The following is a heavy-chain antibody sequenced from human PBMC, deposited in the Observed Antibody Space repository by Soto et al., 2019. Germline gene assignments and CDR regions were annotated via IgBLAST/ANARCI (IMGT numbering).Heavy chain of an antibody. J-gene: IGHJ4*02. CDR1: GFTFSSYS. CDR3: ARVVQYSSGVIDY. D-gene: IGHD6-19*01. V-gene: IGHV3-21*01. Sequence: EVQLVESGGGLVKPGGSLRLSCAASGFTFSSYSMNWVRQAPGKGLEWVSSISSSSSYIYYADSVKGRFTISRDNAKNSLYLQMNSLRAEDTAVYYCARVVQYSSGVIDYWGQGTLVTVSS. CDR2: ISSSSSYI.